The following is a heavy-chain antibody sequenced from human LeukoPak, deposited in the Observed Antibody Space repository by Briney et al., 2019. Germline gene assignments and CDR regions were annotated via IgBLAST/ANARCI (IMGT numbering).Heavy chain of an antibody. Sequence: GGSLRLSCAASGFTFSSYAMSWVRQAPGKGLEWVSVISGSGGSTYYADSVKGRFTISRDNSKNTLYLQVDSLRAEDTAVYYCAKGTEYYYDRSGYYLYWGQGTLVTVSS. J-gene: IGHJ4*02. CDR1: GFTFSSYA. V-gene: IGHV3-23*01. CDR3: AKGTEYYYDRSGYYLY. CDR2: ISGSGGST. D-gene: IGHD3-22*01.